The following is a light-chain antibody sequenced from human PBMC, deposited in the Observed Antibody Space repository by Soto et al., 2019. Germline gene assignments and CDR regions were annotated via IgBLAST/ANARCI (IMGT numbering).Light chain of an antibody. Sequence: EIVLTQSPGTLSLSPGERATLSCRASQKISSYLAWYQQKPGQAPRLPIYDASNRATGIPARFSGSGSGTDFTLTISSLEPEDFAVYYCQQRSNWPPLTFGGGTKVEIK. CDR3: QQRSNWPPLT. V-gene: IGKV3-11*01. CDR2: DAS. CDR1: QKISSY. J-gene: IGKJ4*01.